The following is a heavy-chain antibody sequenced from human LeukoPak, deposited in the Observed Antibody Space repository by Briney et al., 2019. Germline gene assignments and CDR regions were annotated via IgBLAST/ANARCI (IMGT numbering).Heavy chain of an antibody. CDR2: ISGSGGST. CDR1: GFTFNSFA. J-gene: IGHJ4*02. D-gene: IGHD6-13*01. V-gene: IGHV3-23*01. Sequence: LTGGSLRLSCAASGFTFNSFAMSWVRQAPGKGLEWVSAISGSGGSTYYADSVKGRFTISRDNSKNTLYLQMNSLRAEDTAVYYCAKALRQQLVLDYWGQGTLVTVSS. CDR3: AKALRQQLVLDY.